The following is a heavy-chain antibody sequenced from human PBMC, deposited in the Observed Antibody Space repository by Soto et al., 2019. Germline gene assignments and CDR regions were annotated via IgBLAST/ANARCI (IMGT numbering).Heavy chain of an antibody. Sequence: QVQLVQSGADVKKTGASVKVSCKASGYTFTNYNINWVRQAPGQGLEWVGWISPYNGNTYYAQKFHGRVTMTTDTSTSTVYMELRSLRSDDTALYYCARQLVTAFDYWGQGTLVTVSS. J-gene: IGHJ4*02. CDR1: GYTFTNYN. CDR2: ISPYNGNT. D-gene: IGHD2-2*01. CDR3: ARQLVTAFDY. V-gene: IGHV1-18*01.